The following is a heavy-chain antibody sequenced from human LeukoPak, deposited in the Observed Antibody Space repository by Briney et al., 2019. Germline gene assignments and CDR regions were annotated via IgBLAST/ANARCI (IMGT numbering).Heavy chain of an antibody. J-gene: IGHJ6*03. CDR2: IRYDGSNK. Sequence: GGSLRLSCAASGFTFSSYGMHWVRQAPGKGLEWVAFIRYDGSNKYYADSVKGRFAISRDNSKNTLYLQMNSLRAEDTAVYYCAKVLTPQYYYYYYMDVWGKGTTVTVSS. CDR1: GFTFSSYG. CDR3: AKVLTPQYYYYYYMDV. V-gene: IGHV3-30*02.